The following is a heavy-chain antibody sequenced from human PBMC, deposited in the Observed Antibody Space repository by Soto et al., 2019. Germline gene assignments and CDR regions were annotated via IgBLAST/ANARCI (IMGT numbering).Heavy chain of an antibody. D-gene: IGHD6-19*01. CDR1: GGSVSSTNW. CDR3: ARDRAVSARGSFDY. CDR2: IYHSGST. V-gene: IGHV4-4*02. Sequence: QVQLQESGPGLVEPSGTLSLTCAVSGGSVSSTNWWSWVRQPPGKGLEWIGEIYHSGSTYYNPYLKSRVTISVDKYKNQFSLRLSSVTAADTAVYFCARDRAVSARGSFDYWGLGTLVTVSS. J-gene: IGHJ4*02.